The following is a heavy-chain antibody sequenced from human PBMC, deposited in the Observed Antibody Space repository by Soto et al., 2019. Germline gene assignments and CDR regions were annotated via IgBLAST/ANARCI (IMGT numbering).Heavy chain of an antibody. D-gene: IGHD6-19*01. CDR2: IYYSGST. CDR1: GGSISSGGYY. Sequence: SETLSLTCTVSGGSISSGGYYWSWIRQHPGKGLEWIGYIYYSGSTYYNPSLKSRVTISVDTSKNQFSLKLSSVTAADTAVYFFARGGSRLSVAVAAFDYWSQGTRVTVSS. J-gene: IGHJ4*02. CDR3: ARGGSRLSVAVAAFDY. V-gene: IGHV4-31*03.